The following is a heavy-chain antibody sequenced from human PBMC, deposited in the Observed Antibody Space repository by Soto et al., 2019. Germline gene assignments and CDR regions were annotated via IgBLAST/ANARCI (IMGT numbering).Heavy chain of an antibody. CDR1: GYTFTNYG. CDR3: ARMIASSLDY. D-gene: IGHD2-21*01. V-gene: IGHV1-18*04. CDR2: ITTYNGNT. Sequence: QVQLVQSGGEVKKPGASVKVSCKASGYTFTNYGISWVRQAPGQGLEWMGWITTYNGNTSYSQQVQGRVTMTTDTSTTTAYMELRSLRSDDTAVYYCARMIASSLDYWGQGTLVTVSS. J-gene: IGHJ4*02.